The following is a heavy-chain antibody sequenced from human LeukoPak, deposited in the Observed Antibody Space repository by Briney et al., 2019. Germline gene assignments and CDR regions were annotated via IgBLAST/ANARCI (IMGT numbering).Heavy chain of an antibody. J-gene: IGHJ4*02. CDR3: ARVGYGGHSEYYFDY. CDR2: ISHTGTT. Sequence: SATLSLTCTVSGYSISSDHFWGWIRQPPGKGLEWIGSISHTGTTYYNPSLKSRVTISVDTSKKQFSLDLSSVTAADTAVYYCARVGYGGHSEYYFDYWGQGTLVTVSS. CDR1: GYSISSDHF. D-gene: IGHD4-23*01. V-gene: IGHV4-38-2*02.